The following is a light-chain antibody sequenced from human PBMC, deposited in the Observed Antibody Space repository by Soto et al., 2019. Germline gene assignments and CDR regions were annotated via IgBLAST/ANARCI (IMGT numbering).Light chain of an antibody. CDR3: QQYNNWPFS. J-gene: IGKJ5*01. CDR1: QGVTTN. Sequence: EIVRTPSPASLSVSPVERVTLSCRAGQGVTTNFAWYQQKSGQSPRLLIYDVSTRATGVPARFSGTGSETDFTLTISGLQSEDSAVYFCQQYNNWPFSFGQGTRLEIK. V-gene: IGKV3-15*01. CDR2: DVS.